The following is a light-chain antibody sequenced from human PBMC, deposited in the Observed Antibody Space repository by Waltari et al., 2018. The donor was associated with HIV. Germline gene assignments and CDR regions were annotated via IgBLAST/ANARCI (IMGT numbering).Light chain of an antibody. CDR2: GAS. CDR1: QTVGSSD. CDR3: QQYATSPWT. J-gene: IGKJ1*01. V-gene: IGKV3-20*01. Sequence: EIVLTQSPGTLSLSPGERATLSCRASQTVGSSDLAWYQQKPGQAPRLLIYGASSRAADIPDRFSGSGSGTDVTLTIGTLEPEDFAVYYCQQYATSPWTFGQGTKVEI.